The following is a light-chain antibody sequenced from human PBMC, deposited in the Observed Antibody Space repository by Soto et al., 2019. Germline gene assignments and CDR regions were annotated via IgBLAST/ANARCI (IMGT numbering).Light chain of an antibody. CDR1: QSIGRF. CDR2: DAS. CDR3: QQCYMGWT. V-gene: IGKV1-5*01. J-gene: IGKJ1*01. Sequence: DIPMTQSPSTLSASVGDRVTITCRASQSIGRFLAWYQHQPGKAPKLLIYDASTLESGVPSRFSGTGSGTEFTFSINSLQPEDFGTYYCQQCYMGWTFGQGTKVDFK.